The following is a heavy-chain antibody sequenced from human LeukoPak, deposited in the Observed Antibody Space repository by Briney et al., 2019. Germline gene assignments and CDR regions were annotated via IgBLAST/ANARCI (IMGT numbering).Heavy chain of an antibody. J-gene: IGHJ4*02. CDR1: GFTFSSYA. V-gene: IGHV3-23*01. CDR3: AHCADYVGFDY. CDR2: ISDSGGDT. D-gene: IGHD4-17*01. Sequence: GGSLRLSCAASGFTFSSYAMSWVRQAPGKGLEWVSAISDSGGDTYYADSVKGRFTISRDNSKNTLYLQLNSLRAEDTAVFYCAHCADYVGFDYWGQGTLVTV.